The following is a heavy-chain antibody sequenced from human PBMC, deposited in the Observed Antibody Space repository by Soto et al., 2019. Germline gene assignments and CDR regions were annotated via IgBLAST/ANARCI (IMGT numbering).Heavy chain of an antibody. D-gene: IGHD6-13*01. CDR1: GFTFSDYY. J-gene: IGHJ4*02. CDR2: ISSSSSYT. Sequence: GGSLRLSCAASGFTFSDYYMSWIRQAPGKGLEWVSYISSSSSYTNYADSVKGRFTISRDNAKNSLYLQMNSLRAEDTAVYYCARGGPASSSWYLDFDDWGQGTLVTVSS. V-gene: IGHV3-11*06. CDR3: ARGGPASSSWYLDFDD.